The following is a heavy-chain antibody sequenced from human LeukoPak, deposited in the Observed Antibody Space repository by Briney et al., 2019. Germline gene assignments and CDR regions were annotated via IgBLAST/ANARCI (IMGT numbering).Heavy chain of an antibody. CDR2: INPSGGST. Sequence: ASVKVSCKASGYTFTSNYMYWVRQAPGQGLEWMGIINPSGGSTSYAQRSQGRVTMTTDTSTSTVYLELSSLTSEDTAVYYCARRGTGVDYWGQGTLVTVSS. V-gene: IGHV1-46*01. J-gene: IGHJ4*02. CDR1: GYTFTSNY. D-gene: IGHD3-16*01. CDR3: ARRGTGVDY.